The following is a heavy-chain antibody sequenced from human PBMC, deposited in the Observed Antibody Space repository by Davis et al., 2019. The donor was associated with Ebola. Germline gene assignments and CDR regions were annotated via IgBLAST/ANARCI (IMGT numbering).Heavy chain of an antibody. CDR2: ITGSDGST. Sequence: GGSLRLSCAASGFTFSSYAMTWVRQAPGKGLEWVSGITGSDGSTYCADSVKGRFTISRDNAKNTLYLQMNSLRAEDTAVYYCASSSWYDYYYYGMDVWGQGTTVTVSS. CDR3: ASSSWYDYYYYGMDV. V-gene: IGHV3-23*01. J-gene: IGHJ6*02. D-gene: IGHD6-13*01. CDR1: GFTFSSYA.